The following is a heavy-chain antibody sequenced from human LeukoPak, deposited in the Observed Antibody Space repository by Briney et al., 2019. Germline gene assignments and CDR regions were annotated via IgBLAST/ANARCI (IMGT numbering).Heavy chain of an antibody. V-gene: IGHV1-8*01. J-gene: IGHJ5*02. CDR2: MNPNSGNT. D-gene: IGHD2-2*02. Sequence: ASVKVSCKASGYTFTSYDINWVRQATGQGLEWMGWMNPNSGNTGYAQKFQGRVTMTRNTSISAAYMELSSLRSEDTAVYYCASNIGYCGSTSCYTGFGAGSWGQGTLVTVSS. CDR1: GYTFTSYD. CDR3: ASNIGYCGSTSCYTGFGAGS.